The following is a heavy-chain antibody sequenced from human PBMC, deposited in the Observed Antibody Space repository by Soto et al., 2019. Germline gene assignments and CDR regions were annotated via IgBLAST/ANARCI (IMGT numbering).Heavy chain of an antibody. CDR3: ARHVWVRGVGHGWFDP. D-gene: IGHD3-10*01. CDR1: GGSISSSSYY. CDR2: IYYSGST. V-gene: IGHV4-39*01. J-gene: IGHJ5*02. Sequence: QLQLQESGPGLVKPSETLSLTCTVSGGSISSSSYYWGWIRQPPGKGLEWIGSIYYSGSTYYNPSLKSRVTISVDTSKNQFSLKLSSVTAADTAVYYCARHVWVRGVGHGWFDPWGQGTLVTVSS.